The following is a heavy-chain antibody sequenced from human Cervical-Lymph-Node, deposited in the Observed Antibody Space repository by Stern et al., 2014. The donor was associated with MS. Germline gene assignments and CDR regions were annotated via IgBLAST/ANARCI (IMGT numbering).Heavy chain of an antibody. J-gene: IGHJ6*02. CDR3: VTPVSRYYYDSSGYYGMDV. Sequence: EVHLVESGGGLVQPGGSLRLSCSASGFTFSSYAMHWVRQAPGKGLDYVSAISSNGGSTYYADSVKGRFTISRDNSKNTPYLQMSSLRAEDTAVYYCVTPVSRYYYDSSGYYGMDVWGQGTTVTVSS. D-gene: IGHD3-22*01. V-gene: IGHV3-64D*06. CDR1: GFTFSSYA. CDR2: ISSNGGST.